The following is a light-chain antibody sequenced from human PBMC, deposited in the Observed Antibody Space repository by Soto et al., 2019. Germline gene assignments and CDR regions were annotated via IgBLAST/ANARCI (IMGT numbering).Light chain of an antibody. V-gene: IGKV3-20*01. Sequence: IVLTQSPGTLSLSPGERATLSCRASQSVSSSYLAWYQHKPGQAPRLLIYGASNRATGIPDRFSGSGSGTDFTLTISRLEPEDLAVYYCQRYGSSPRFTFGPGTKVDIK. CDR2: GAS. CDR3: QRYGSSPRFT. CDR1: QSVSSSY. J-gene: IGKJ3*01.